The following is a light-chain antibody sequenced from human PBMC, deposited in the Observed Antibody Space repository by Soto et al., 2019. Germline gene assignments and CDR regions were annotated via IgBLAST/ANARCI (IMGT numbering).Light chain of an antibody. J-gene: IGKJ4*01. CDR1: QSVSSY. CDR2: DTS. Sequence: EIVLTQSPANLSFSPGERATLSCRASQSVSSYLAWYQQKPGQAPRLLIYDTSNRATGIPARFSGSGSGTDFTLTISSLEPEDFAVYYCLQRRNWPLTFGGGTKVEIK. CDR3: LQRRNWPLT. V-gene: IGKV3-11*01.